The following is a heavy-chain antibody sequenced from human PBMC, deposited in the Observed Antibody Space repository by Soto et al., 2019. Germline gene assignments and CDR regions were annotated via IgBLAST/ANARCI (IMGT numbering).Heavy chain of an antibody. CDR2: INPRDGST. CDR3: AKTGRPGHSTTATCLEGVVHWFDP. J-gene: IGHJ5*02. D-gene: IGHD2-8*01. CDR1: GYIFTAYY. V-gene: IGHV1-46*01. Sequence: ASVKVSCKASGYIFTAYYMHWVRQAPGQGLEWMGIINPRDGSTKYAQKFQGRVTMTRDTSTSTVYMDLSSLRSEDTAVYYCAKTGRPGHSTTATCLEGVVHWFDPWGQGTLVTVSS.